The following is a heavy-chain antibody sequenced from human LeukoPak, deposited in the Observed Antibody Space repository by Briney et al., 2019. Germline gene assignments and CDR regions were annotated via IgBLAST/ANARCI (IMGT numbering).Heavy chain of an antibody. CDR2: IYYSGST. D-gene: IGHD4-17*01. Sequence: SETLSLTCTVSGGSISSSSYYWGWIRQPPGKGLEWIESIYYSGSTYYNPSLKSRVTISVDTSKNQFSLKLSSVTAADTAVYYCARSTVTRGGFDYWGQGTLVTVSS. CDR1: GGSISSSSYY. V-gene: IGHV4-39*07. CDR3: ARSTVTRGGFDY. J-gene: IGHJ4*02.